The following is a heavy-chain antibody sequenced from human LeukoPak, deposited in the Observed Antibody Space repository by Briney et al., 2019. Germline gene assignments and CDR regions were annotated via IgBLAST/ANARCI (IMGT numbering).Heavy chain of an antibody. D-gene: IGHD1-1*01. V-gene: IGHV4-4*07. J-gene: IGHJ5*02. Sequence: SETRSLTCTVSGGSISSYYWSWIRHPAGKVLEWIGLISTSGRHKYNPTLKSRVTMSVEPSQTQFSLKLRSATAAAPAFNYCARELTTPPYSWFDPWGQGKLVSVSS. CDR3: ARELTTPPYSWFDP. CDR2: ISTSGRH. CDR1: GGSISSYY.